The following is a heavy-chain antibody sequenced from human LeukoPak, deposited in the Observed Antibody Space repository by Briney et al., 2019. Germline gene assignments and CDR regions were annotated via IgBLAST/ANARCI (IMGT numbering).Heavy chain of an antibody. D-gene: IGHD3-16*01. V-gene: IGHV3-30*02. CDR1: GFTFSSYG. J-gene: IGHJ4*02. Sequence: GGSLRLSCAASGFTFSSYGMHWVRQAPGKGLEWVAFIRHDGSNKYYADSVKGRFTISRDNSKNTLYLQMNSLRAEDTAVYYCARGRHSRFRGVMRFDYWGQGTLVTVSS. CDR2: IRHDGSNK. CDR3: ARGRHSRFRGVMRFDY.